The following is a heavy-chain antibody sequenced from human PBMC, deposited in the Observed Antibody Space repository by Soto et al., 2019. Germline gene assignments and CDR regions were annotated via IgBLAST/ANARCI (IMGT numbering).Heavy chain of an antibody. Sequence: ASVKVSCKASGYTFTGYYMHWVRQAPGQGLEWMGWINPNSGDTKYAQKFQDRVTMTRDTSISTAYMELSRLRSDDMAVYYCARGGGTILAPLPWGQGTLVTVSS. CDR3: ARGGGTILAPLP. CDR2: INPNSGDT. D-gene: IGHD3-3*01. J-gene: IGHJ5*02. CDR1: GYTFTGYY. V-gene: IGHV1-2*02.